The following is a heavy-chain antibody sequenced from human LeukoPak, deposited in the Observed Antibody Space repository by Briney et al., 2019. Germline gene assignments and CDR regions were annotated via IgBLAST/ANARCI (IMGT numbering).Heavy chain of an antibody. Sequence: HPGGSLRLSCAVSGFTFGSYAMNWVRQAPGKGLEWVSAISGSGVNTDHADSVKGRFTISRDNSKNTLYLQMNSLRVEDTAVYYCAKSFGPVIAAAGTGADWGQGTLVTVSS. CDR1: GFTFGSYA. CDR2: ISGSGVNT. D-gene: IGHD6-13*01. J-gene: IGHJ4*02. V-gene: IGHV3-23*01. CDR3: AKSFGPVIAAAGTGAD.